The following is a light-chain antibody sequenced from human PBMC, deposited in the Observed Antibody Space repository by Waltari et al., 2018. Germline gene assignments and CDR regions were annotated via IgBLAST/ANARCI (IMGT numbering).Light chain of an antibody. CDR2: EVT. CDR3: SSYAGSNTYVL. CDR1: SSDIGGYNY. Sequence: QAALTQPRSVSGSPGQSVTISCTGTSSDIGGYNYVSWYQQHPGTAPKLMIYEVTKRPSGFSDRFSCSKSGNTASLTISGLQAEDEADYYCSSYAGSNTYVLFGGGTRLTVL. V-gene: IGLV2-11*01. J-gene: IGLJ2*01.